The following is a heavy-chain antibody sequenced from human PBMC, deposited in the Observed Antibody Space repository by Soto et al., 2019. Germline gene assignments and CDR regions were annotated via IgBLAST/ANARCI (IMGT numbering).Heavy chain of an antibody. CDR3: AKAPTYDYYYFLDG. J-gene: IGHJ6*03. V-gene: IGHV3-23*01. CDR2: ISAGGGNT. CDR1: GFSCNIYA. Sequence: EVHLLESGGGLVQPGGSLRLSCAASGFSCNIYAMKWLRPAPGKGLLFESAISAGGGNTYYADSVKGLFTISRDNSKNPMYLQMNSLRADDPAVYYGAKAPTYDYYYFLDGWGKGTTVSFS.